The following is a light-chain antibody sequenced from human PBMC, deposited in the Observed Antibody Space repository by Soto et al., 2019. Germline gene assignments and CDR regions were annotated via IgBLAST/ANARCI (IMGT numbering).Light chain of an antibody. CDR3: QQYGSLMYT. V-gene: IGKV3-20*01. CDR2: GAS. CDR1: QSVSSSY. Sequence: EIVLTQSPGPLSLSPGERATLSCRASQSVSSSYLAWYQQKPGQAPRLLIYGASSRATGIPDRFSGSGSGTDFTLTISRLEPEDFAVYYCQQYGSLMYTFGQGTKLEIK. J-gene: IGKJ2*01.